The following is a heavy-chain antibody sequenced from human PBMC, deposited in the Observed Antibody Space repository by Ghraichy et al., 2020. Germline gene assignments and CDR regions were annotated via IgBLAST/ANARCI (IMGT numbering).Heavy chain of an antibody. CDR1: GFIFSDHT. CDR3: ARRGLNSVWQLDY. Sequence: GGSLRLSCAASGFIFSDHTMDWVRQTPGKGLEWVGRIRRRANDHTTEYAASVEGRFTISRDDSKNFVFLQMNSLKVEDSALYYCARRGLNSVWQLDYWGQGTLVTVSS. J-gene: IGHJ4*02. CDR2: IRRRANDHTT. V-gene: IGHV3-72*01. D-gene: IGHD6-19*01.